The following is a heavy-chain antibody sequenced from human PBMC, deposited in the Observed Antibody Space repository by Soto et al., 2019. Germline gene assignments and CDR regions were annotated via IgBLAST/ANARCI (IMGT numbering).Heavy chain of an antibody. CDR2: INHSGST. D-gene: IGHD1-1*01. CDR1: GGSFIGYY. Sequence: SETLSLTCAVYGGSFIGYYWSWILQPPWKGLEWIGEINHSGSTNYNPSLKSRVTISVDTSKNQFSLKLSSVTAADTAVYYCARDGLRLKLETPSLSFDYWGQGTLVTVSS. CDR3: ARDGLRLKLETPSLSFDY. J-gene: IGHJ4*02. V-gene: IGHV4-34*01.